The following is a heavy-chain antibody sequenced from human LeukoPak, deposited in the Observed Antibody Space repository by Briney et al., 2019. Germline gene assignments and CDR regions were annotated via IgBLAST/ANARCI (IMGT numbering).Heavy chain of an antibody. J-gene: IGHJ4*02. CDR1: GFTFNDYD. V-gene: IGHV3-48*03. CDR3: ARDGSFTSGSYFDS. Sequence: PGGSLRLSCGASGFTFNDYDMHWVRQGPGKGPEWVSYISGGGATVFYGDSVRGRFTISRGNAKNSLYLQMTNLRVEDTAVYYCARDGSFTSGSYFDSWGQGTLVTVSS. D-gene: IGHD6-19*01. CDR2: ISGGGATV.